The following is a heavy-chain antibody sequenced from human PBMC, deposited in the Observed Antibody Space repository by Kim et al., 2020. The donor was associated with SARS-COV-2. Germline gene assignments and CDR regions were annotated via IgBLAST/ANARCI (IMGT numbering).Heavy chain of an antibody. J-gene: IGHJ4*02. CDR3: ARDRSYNWNYEDRYFDY. D-gene: IGHD1-7*01. Sequence: FQGRVTMTRDTSTSTVYMELSSLRSEDTAVYYCARDRSYNWNYEDRYFDYWGQGTLVTVSS. V-gene: IGHV1-46*01.